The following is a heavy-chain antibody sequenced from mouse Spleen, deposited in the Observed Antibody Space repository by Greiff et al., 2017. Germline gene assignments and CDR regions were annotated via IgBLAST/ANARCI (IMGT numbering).Heavy chain of an antibody. CDR2: INPNNGGT. J-gene: IGHJ1*01. CDR3: ASVPNYYGSSWYFDV. Sequence: EVQLQQSGPELVKPGASVKISCKASGYTFTDYYMNWVKQSHGKSLEWIGDINPNNGGTSYNQKFKGKATLTVDKSSSTAYMELRSLTSEDSAVYYCASVPNYYGSSWYFDVWGAGTTVTVSS. V-gene: IGHV1-26*01. D-gene: IGHD1-1*01. CDR1: GYTFTDYY.